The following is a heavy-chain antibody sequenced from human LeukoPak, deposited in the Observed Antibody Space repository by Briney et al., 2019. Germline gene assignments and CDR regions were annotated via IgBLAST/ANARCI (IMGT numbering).Heavy chain of an antibody. J-gene: IGHJ4*02. CDR1: GFTFSVYY. V-gene: IGHV3-11*06. CDR3: ARVGVAVAGPIDY. Sequence: GGSLRLSCAASGFTFSVYYMSWIRQAPGKGLEWVSSISSSSSYIYYADSVKGRFTISRDNAKNSLYLQMNSLRAEDTAVYYCARVGVAVAGPIDYWGQGTLVTVSS. CDR2: ISSSSSYI. D-gene: IGHD6-19*01.